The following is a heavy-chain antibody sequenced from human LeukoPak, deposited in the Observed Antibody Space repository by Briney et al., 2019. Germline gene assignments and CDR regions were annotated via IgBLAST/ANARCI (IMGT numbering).Heavy chain of an antibody. CDR1: GFTFSSYA. CDR3: AKDLAAPGLRYFDWLFPPAFDI. Sequence: QSGGSLRLSCAASGFTFSSYAMHWVRQAPGKGLEWVAVISYDGSNKYYADSVKGRFTISRDNSKNTLYLQMNSLRAEDTAVYYCAKDLAAPGLRYFDWLFPPAFDIWGQGTMVTVSS. D-gene: IGHD3-9*01. V-gene: IGHV3-30*04. J-gene: IGHJ3*02. CDR2: ISYDGSNK.